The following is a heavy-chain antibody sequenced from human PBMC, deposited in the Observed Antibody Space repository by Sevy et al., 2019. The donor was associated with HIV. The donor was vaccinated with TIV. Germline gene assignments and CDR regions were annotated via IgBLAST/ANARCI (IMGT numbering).Heavy chain of an antibody. CDR1: GFTFSDYY. CDR2: ISSSGSTI. D-gene: IGHD3-10*01. CDR3: AREGGVNYGSGSYSFDY. V-gene: IGHV3-11*01. J-gene: IGHJ4*02. Sequence: GESLKISCAASGFTFSDYYMSWIRQAPGKGLEWVSYISSSGSTIYYADSVKGRFTISRDNAKNSLYLQMNSLRAEDTAVYYCAREGGVNYGSGSYSFDYWGQGTLVTVSS.